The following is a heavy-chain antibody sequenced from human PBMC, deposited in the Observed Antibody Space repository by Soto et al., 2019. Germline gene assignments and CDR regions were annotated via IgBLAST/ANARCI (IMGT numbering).Heavy chain of an antibody. CDR2: ISYGGGTT. J-gene: IGHJ4*02. CDR3: AKNQGYYYDSTGYHFDY. Sequence: GSLRLSCAASGFTVSNSYMSWVRQAPGKGLEWVSAISYGGGTTYYADSVKGRFTISRDNSKNTLYLQMNSLRAEDTAVYYCAKNQGYYYDSTGYHFDYWGQGTLVTVS. CDR1: GFTVSNSY. V-gene: IGHV3-23*01. D-gene: IGHD3-22*01.